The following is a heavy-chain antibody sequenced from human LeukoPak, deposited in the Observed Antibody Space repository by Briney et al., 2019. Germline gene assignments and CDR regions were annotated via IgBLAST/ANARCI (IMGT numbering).Heavy chain of an antibody. J-gene: IGHJ3*02. CDR3: ASIVGATNAFDI. Sequence: GGSLRLSCAASGFTFSTYIMNWVRQAPGKGLEWVSSISSGSSYIFYADSVKGRFTISRDNAKNSLYLQMNSLRAEDTAVYHCASIVGATNAFDIWGQGTMVTVSS. CDR2: ISSGSSYI. D-gene: IGHD1-26*01. CDR1: GFTFSTYI. V-gene: IGHV3-21*01.